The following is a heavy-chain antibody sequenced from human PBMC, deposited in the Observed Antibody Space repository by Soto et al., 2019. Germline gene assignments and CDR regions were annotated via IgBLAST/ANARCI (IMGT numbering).Heavy chain of an antibody. Sequence: GPTLVNPTETLTLTCTVSGFSLSNARMGVSWIRQPPGKALEWLAHIFSNDEKSYSTSLKTRLTISKDTSKNQVVLTMTNMDPVDTATYYCAHRAYYCSGGSCYSFYFDYWGQGTLVTVSS. CDR3: AHRAYYCSGGSCYSFYFDY. CDR2: IFSNDEK. V-gene: IGHV2-26*01. CDR1: GFSLSNARMG. J-gene: IGHJ4*02. D-gene: IGHD2-15*01.